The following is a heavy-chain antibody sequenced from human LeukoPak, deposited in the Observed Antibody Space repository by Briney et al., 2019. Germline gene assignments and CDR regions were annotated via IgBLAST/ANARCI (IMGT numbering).Heavy chain of an antibody. CDR1: GGSFSGYY. Sequence: PSETLSLTCAVYGGSFSGYYWSWIRQPPGKGLEWVGEINHSGNTNYNPSLKSRVTISVDTSKNQFSLKLSSVTAADTAVYYCARGPFAGYSSGWYRVWGQGTLVTVSS. J-gene: IGHJ4*02. CDR2: INHSGNT. CDR3: ARGPFAGYSSGWYRV. V-gene: IGHV4-34*01. D-gene: IGHD6-19*01.